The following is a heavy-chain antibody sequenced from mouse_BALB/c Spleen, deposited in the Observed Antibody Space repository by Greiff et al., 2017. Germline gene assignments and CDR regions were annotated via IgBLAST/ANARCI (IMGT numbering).Heavy chain of an antibody. V-gene: IGHV1-54*01. D-gene: IGHD2-4*01. CDR1: GYAFTNYL. CDR2: INPGSGGT. J-gene: IGHJ3*01. Sequence: QVHVKQSGAELVRPGTSVKVSCKASGYAFTNYLIEWVKQRPGQGLEWIGVINPGSGGTNYNEKFKGKATLTADKSSSTAYMQLSSLTSDDSAVYFCARSGLGFDYDSYWGQGTLVTVSA. CDR3: ARSGLGFDYDSY.